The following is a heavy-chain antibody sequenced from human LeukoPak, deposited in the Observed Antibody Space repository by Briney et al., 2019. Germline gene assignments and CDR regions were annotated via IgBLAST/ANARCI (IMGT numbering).Heavy chain of an antibody. CDR1: GFTFRRYW. J-gene: IGHJ4*02. CDR2: RNEDGNKK. CDR3: ARGCTSSSCYDY. Sequence: GGSLRLSCTASGFTFRRYWMGWVRQAPGKGLEWVANRNEDGNKKYYVDSVKGRFTISRDNSKNSLYLQMNSLRVEGTAVYYCARGCTSSSCYDYWGQGTLVTVSS. V-gene: IGHV3-7*04. D-gene: IGHD2-2*01.